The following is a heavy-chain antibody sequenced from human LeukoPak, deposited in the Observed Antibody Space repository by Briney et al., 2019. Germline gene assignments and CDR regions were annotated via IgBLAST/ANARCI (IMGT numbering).Heavy chain of an antibody. J-gene: IGHJ5*02. CDR1: GGSFSGYY. CDR2: INHSGST. D-gene: IGHD2-2*01. V-gene: IGHV4-34*01. Sequence: PSETLSLTCAVYGGSFSGYYWSWIRQPPGKGLEWIGEINHSGSTNYNPSLKSRVTISVDTSKNQSSLKLSSVTAADTAVYYCARGRWRIVVVPAAISWFDPWGQGTLVTVSS. CDR3: ARGRWRIVVVPAAISWFDP.